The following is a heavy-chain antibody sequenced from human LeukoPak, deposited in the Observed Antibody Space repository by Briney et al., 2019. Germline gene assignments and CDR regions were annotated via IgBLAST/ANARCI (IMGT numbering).Heavy chain of an antibody. D-gene: IGHD6-19*01. V-gene: IGHV3-21*01. J-gene: IGHJ5*02. CDR2: ISSTSAYI. CDR3: ARVAVAGPTGWFDP. CDR1: GFALNSYS. Sequence: GGSLRLSCAASGFALNSYSLSWVRQAPGKGLEWVSSISSTSAYIHYADSVKGRFTISRDNTDNVVYLQMNSLRAEDTAVYYCARVAVAGPTGWFDPWGQGTLVTVSS.